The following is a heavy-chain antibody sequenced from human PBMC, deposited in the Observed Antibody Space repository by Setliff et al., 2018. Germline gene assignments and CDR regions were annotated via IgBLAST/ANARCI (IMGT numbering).Heavy chain of an antibody. J-gene: IGHJ4*02. CDR3: TRDPPGSGWSFDY. CDR1: GFTFNTHA. V-gene: IGHV3-33*01. D-gene: IGHD6-19*01. Sequence: GSLRLSCAASGFTFNTHAMHWVRQAPGKGLEWVAMIWADPNSNTKYYADSVKGRFSVSRDNSRNTVFLQMTGLRAEDTALYYCTRDPPGSGWSFDYWGQGALVTVSS. CDR2: IWADPNSNTK.